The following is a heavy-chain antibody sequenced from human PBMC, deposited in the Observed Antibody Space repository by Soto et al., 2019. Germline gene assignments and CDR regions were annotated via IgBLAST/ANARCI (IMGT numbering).Heavy chain of an antibody. CDR3: ARGRNWVATNYDSSGWDPTYYYYGMDV. CDR2: INHSGST. J-gene: IGHJ6*02. D-gene: IGHD6-19*01. Sequence: SETLSLTCAVYGGSFSGYYWSWIRQPPGKGLEWIGEINHSGSTNYNPSLKSRVTISVDTSKNQFSLKLSSVTAADTAVYYCARGRNWVATNYDSSGWDPTYYYYGMDVWGQGTTVTVSS. V-gene: IGHV4-34*01. CDR1: GGSFSGYY.